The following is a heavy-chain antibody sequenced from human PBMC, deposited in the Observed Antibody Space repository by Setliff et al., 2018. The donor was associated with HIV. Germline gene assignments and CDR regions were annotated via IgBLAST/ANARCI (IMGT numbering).Heavy chain of an antibody. Sequence: PGESLKISCRGSGYRFTDYWIGWVRQMPGKGLEWMGVIYPGDSDTRYNPSFQGQVAISADKPTSTAYLQWSSLKASDTAMYYCARRLYSSEAFDPWGQGTLVTVSS. J-gene: IGHJ5*02. CDR2: IYPGDSDT. V-gene: IGHV5-51*01. D-gene: IGHD6-25*01. CDR3: ARRLYSSEAFDP. CDR1: GYRFTDYW.